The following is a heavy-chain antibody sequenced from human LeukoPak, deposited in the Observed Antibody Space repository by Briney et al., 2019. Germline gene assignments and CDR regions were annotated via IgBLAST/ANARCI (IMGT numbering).Heavy chain of an antibody. Sequence: SETLSLTCTVSGGSISSSSYYWGWIRQPPGKGLEWIGSIYYSGSTYYNPSLKSRVTISVDTSKNQFSLKLSSVTAADTAVYYCARHGYATWLPNKWFDPWGQGTLVTVSS. CDR2: IYYSGST. CDR1: GGSISSSSYY. V-gene: IGHV4-39*01. J-gene: IGHJ5*02. CDR3: ARHGYATWLPNKWFDP. D-gene: IGHD3-22*01.